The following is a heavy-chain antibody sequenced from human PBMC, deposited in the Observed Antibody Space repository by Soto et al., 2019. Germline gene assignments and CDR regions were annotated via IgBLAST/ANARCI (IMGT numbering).Heavy chain of an antibody. V-gene: IGHV4-61*01. Sequence: QVQLQQSGPGLVKPSETLALTCTVSGASVNSGNYYWSWIRQPPGKGLEWVGYVYYSVSTNYNPSLEGRITISADTSKNLFSLRLASMSAADTAVYYCARGGYCSGGSCPRDSWGQGTLVTVSS. CDR2: VYYSVST. J-gene: IGHJ4*02. CDR3: ARGGYCSGGSCPRDS. D-gene: IGHD2-15*01. CDR1: GASVNSGNYY.